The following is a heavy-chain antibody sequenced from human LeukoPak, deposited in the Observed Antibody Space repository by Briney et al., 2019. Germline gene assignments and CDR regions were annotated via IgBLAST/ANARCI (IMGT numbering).Heavy chain of an antibody. CDR2: IIPIFGTA. Sequence: APVKASCKASGGTFSSYAISWVRQAPGQGLEWMGGIIPIFGTANYAQKFQGRVTITADKSTSTAYMELSSLRSEDTAVYYCARGYYDSSGYSDYWGQGTLVTVSS. J-gene: IGHJ4*02. CDR1: GGTFSSYA. V-gene: IGHV1-69*06. D-gene: IGHD3-22*01. CDR3: ARGYYDSSGYSDY.